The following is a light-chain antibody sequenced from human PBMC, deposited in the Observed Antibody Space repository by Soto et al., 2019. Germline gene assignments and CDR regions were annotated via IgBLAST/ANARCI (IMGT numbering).Light chain of an antibody. CDR1: QDILSW. CDR3: QQANSFPIT. J-gene: IGKJ3*01. CDR2: ASS. Sequence: DLQMTQSPSSVSASVGDRVTITCRASQDILSWLAWYQQKPGEAPRLLIYASSNLHSGVPSRFRGSGAETDFTLTISSLQPGDFATYYCQQANSFPITFGPGTRLDIK. V-gene: IGKV1-12*01.